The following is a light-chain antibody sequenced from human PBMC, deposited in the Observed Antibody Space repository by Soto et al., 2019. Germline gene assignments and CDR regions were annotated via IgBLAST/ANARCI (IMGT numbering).Light chain of an antibody. CDR3: QLLGVRPIP. J-gene: IGKJ5*01. CDR2: DAA. Sequence: EIVVTQSPGTLSLAPEEGATLSCRASQSVSSYLAWYQQKPGQAPRLLIYDAANRATGIPARFSGSGSGTDFPLSSCSLVPEDCAVYYSQLLGVRPIPFGPGTRLEIK. V-gene: IGKV3-11*01. CDR1: QSVSSY.